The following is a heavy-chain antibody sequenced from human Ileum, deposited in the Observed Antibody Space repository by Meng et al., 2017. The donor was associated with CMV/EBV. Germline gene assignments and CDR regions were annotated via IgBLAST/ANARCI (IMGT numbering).Heavy chain of an antibody. CDR1: GFTFSTYW. CDR3: ARGGNAHYFDF. CDR2: INSDGSTT. D-gene: IGHD5-12*01. J-gene: IGHJ4*02. V-gene: IGHV3-74*01. Sequence: SCVGSGFTFSTYWIHWVRQAPGKGLVWVSRINSDGSTTNYADSVKGRFTVSRDNAKNTVYLQMNSLRTEDTAVYYCARGGNAHYFDFWGQGTLVTVSS.